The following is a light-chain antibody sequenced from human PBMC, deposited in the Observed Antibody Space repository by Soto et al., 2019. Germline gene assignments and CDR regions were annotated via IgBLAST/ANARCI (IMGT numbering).Light chain of an antibody. V-gene: IGKV1D-8*03. Sequence: VIWMTQSPSLLSASTGDRVTISCRMSHGISSYLAWYQQKPGKAPELLIYAASTLQSGVPSRFSGSGSGTEFTLTISSLQPDDFATYYCQQYNSYSTFGQGTKVDNK. CDR2: AAS. CDR1: HGISSY. J-gene: IGKJ1*01. CDR3: QQYNSYST.